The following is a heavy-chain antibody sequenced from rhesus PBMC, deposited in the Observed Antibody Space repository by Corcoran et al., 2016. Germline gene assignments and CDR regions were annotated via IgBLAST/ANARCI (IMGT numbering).Heavy chain of an antibody. Sequence: QVQLQESGPGLVKPSETLSLTCGVSGASLTNYWWSWIRQPTGKGLEWIGEIKGDNANTTYNPSLKSRVTISKAASQNQFSRKLNSGTAADTAVYYCAREETLTMIVVITPRFDYWGPGVLVTVSS. D-gene: IGHD3-28*01. CDR1: GASLTNYW. CDR2: IKGDNANT. CDR3: AREETLTMIVVITPRFDY. J-gene: IGHJ4*01. V-gene: IGHV4-80*01.